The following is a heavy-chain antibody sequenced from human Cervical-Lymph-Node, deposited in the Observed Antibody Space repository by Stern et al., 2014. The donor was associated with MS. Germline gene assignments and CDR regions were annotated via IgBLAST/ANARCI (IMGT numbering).Heavy chain of an antibody. CDR3: ALSSETSDRWYSLGYDL. Sequence: VQLVESGAEVTKPGSSVKASCKASGGTFSKFPSSLGRQAPGQGLGWRGGSFPVFGTPTYAQEFRGRVTITADVSTSTVYMELSSLRSDDTAVYYCALSSETSDRWYSLGYDLWGQGTLVTVSS. J-gene: IGHJ5*02. D-gene: IGHD6-13*01. CDR2: SFPVFGTP. CDR1: GGTFSKFP. V-gene: IGHV1-69*01.